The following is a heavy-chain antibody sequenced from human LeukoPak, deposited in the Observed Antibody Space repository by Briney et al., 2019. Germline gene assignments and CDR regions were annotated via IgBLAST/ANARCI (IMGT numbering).Heavy chain of an antibody. J-gene: IGHJ6*02. Sequence: GGSLRLSCAASGFTFSDHHMEWVRQAPGKGLEWVGRISSKANSYTTEYAASVKGRFTISRDDPKNSLYLQLNSLKTEDTAVYFCVRLTAVASKGNYYYSMDVWGQGTTVTVSS. CDR3: VRLTAVASKGNYYYSMDV. V-gene: IGHV3-72*01. CDR1: GFTFSDHH. CDR2: ISSKANSYTT. D-gene: IGHD2-2*01.